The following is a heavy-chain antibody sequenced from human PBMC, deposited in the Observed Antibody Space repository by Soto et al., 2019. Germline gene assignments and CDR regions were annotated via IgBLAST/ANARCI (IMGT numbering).Heavy chain of an antibody. J-gene: IGHJ5*02. V-gene: IGHV6-1*01. D-gene: IGHD6-19*01. CDR2: TYYRSKWYN. CDR3: ARDQEGSGWYRGYNWLDP. CDR1: GDSVSSNSAA. Sequence: SQTLSLTCAVSGDSVSSNSAAWNWIRQSPSRGLEWLGRTYYRSKWYNDYAVSVKSRITINPDTSKNQFSLQLNSVTPEDTAVYYCARDQEGSGWYRGYNWLDPWGQGTLVTVYS.